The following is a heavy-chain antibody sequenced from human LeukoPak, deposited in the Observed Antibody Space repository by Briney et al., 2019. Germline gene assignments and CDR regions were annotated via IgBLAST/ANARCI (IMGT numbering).Heavy chain of an antibody. J-gene: IGHJ6*03. V-gene: IGHV1-69*01. Sequence: ASVKVSCKASGGTFSSYAISWVRQAPGQGLEWMGGIIPIFGTANYAQKFQGRVTITADESTSTAYMELSSLRSEDTAVYYCARGIGYCSSTSCYVTDYYYYYMDVWGKGTTVTISS. CDR1: GGTFSSYA. CDR3: ARGIGYCSSTSCYVTDYYYYYMDV. D-gene: IGHD2-2*01. CDR2: IIPIFGTA.